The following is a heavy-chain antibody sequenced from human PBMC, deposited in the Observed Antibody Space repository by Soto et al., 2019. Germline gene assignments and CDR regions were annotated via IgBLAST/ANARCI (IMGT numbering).Heavy chain of an antibody. J-gene: IGHJ6*02. Sequence: GGSLRLSCTASGFSVTNSYINWVRQAPGKGLEWVSILYSSGTTYYADSVRGRFTVSRDDSKNTLFLHMNSLRADDTAVYYCARDWSKFSYNYPYYYAMDAWGQGTTVTVS. CDR2: LYSSGTT. CDR3: ARDWSKFSYNYPYYYAMDA. V-gene: IGHV3-53*01. D-gene: IGHD5-18*01. CDR1: GFSVTNSY.